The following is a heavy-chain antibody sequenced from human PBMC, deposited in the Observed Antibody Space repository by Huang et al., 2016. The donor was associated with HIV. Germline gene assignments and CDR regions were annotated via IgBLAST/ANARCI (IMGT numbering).Heavy chain of an antibody. V-gene: IGHV1-24*01. Sequence: QVQLVQSGAEVKKPGASVKVSCKVSGYTITELSIPWVRQAPGNGLEWMGGFAPENGETNYAQNFQGRVTMTEDTSTDTAYMELNSLRSEDTAVYYCATGFDTYYDIWGQGTLVIASS. CDR1: GYTITELS. CDR2: FAPENGET. CDR3: ATGFDTYYDI. J-gene: IGHJ3*02. D-gene: IGHD2-21*01.